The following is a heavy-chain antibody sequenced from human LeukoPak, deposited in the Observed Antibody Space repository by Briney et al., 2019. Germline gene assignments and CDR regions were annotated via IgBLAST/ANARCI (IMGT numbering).Heavy chain of an antibody. CDR2: ISGSGGST. CDR1: GFTFSGYA. V-gene: IGHV3-23*01. D-gene: IGHD1-26*01. Sequence: GGSLRLSCAASGFTFSGYAMSWVRQAPGKGLEWVSAISGSGGSTYYADSVKGRFTISRDNSKNTLYLQMNSLRAEDTAVYYCAKDGGWEPYFDYWGQGTLVTVSS. J-gene: IGHJ4*02. CDR3: AKDGGWEPYFDY.